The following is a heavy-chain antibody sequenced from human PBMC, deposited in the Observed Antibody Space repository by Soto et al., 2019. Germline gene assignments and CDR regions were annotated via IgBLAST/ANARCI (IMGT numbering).Heavy chain of an antibody. D-gene: IGHD6-19*01. CDR1: GYSFTSYW. V-gene: IGHV5-10-1*01. Sequence: PGESLKISCKGSGYSFTSYWISWVRQMPGKGLEWMGRIDPSDSYTNYSPSFQGHVTISAGKSISTAYLQWSSLKASDTAMYYCARGAGISPSHYYYGMDVWGQGTTVTVSS. CDR3: ARGAGISPSHYYYGMDV. J-gene: IGHJ6*02. CDR2: IDPSDSYT.